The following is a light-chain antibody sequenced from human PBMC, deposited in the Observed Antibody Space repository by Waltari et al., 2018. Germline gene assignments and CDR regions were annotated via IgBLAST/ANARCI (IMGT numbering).Light chain of an antibody. Sequence: DIVMTQSPLSLPVTPGEPASISCSSSQSLLHSGGYKYLDWYLQKPGQSPQLVIYLGSNRASGVPDRFSGSASGTDFTLKISRVEAEDVGVYYCMQALQTPYTFGQGTKLQIK. CDR1: QSLLHSGGYKY. J-gene: IGKJ2*01. CDR2: LGS. V-gene: IGKV2-28*01. CDR3: MQALQTPYT.